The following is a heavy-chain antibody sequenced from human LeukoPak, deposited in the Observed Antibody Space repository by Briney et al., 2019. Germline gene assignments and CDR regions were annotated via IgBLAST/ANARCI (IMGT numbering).Heavy chain of an antibody. J-gene: IGHJ4*02. D-gene: IGHD3-3*01. CDR2: ISSSSSTI. V-gene: IGHV3-48*04. CDR1: GFTFSSYS. CDR3: ARDQYDTWSRRGNFDS. Sequence: GGSLRLSCVVSGFTFSSYSMNWVRQAPGKGLEWVSYISSSSSTIYYADSVKGRFTISRDNTKNSLYLQMNSLRVEDTAVFYCARDQYDTWSRRGNFDSWGQGTLVIVSS.